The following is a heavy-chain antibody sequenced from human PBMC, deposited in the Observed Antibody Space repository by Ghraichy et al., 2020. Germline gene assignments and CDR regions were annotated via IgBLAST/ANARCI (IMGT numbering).Heavy chain of an antibody. D-gene: IGHD5-18*01. V-gene: IGHV3-15*01. Sequence: GESLNISCAASGFTFSNAWMSWVRQAPGKGLEWVGRIKTKTDGGTTDYAAPVKGRFTISRDDSKNTLYLQMNSLKTEDTAVYYCTTDGVIQLWLFGEYFQHWGQGTLVTVSS. CDR1: GFTFSNAW. CDR3: TTDGVIQLWLFGEYFQH. J-gene: IGHJ1*01. CDR2: IKTKTDGGTT.